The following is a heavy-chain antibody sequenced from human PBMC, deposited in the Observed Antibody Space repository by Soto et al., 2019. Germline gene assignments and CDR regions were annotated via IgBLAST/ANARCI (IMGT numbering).Heavy chain of an antibody. CDR2: IYTSGST. V-gene: IGHV4-4*07. CDR1: GGSISSYY. Sequence: QVQLQESGPGLVKPSETLSLTCTVSGGSISSYYWSWIRQPAGKGLEWIGRIYTSGSTNYNPSLKSRVTMSVDTSKNQFSLKLSSVTAADTAVYYCARSGGTMVRGVRPSDPTGPGDWFDPWGPGTLVTVSS. CDR3: ARSGGTMVRGVRPSDPTGPGDWFDP. J-gene: IGHJ5*02. D-gene: IGHD3-10*01.